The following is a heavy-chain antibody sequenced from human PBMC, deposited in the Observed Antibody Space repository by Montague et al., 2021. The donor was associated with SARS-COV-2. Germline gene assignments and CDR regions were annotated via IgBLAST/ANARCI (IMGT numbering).Heavy chain of an antibody. V-gene: IGHV4-59*01. CDR2: IYNSGST. J-gene: IGHJ3*02. CDR3: ARAGRGSGWYEVAFDI. D-gene: IGHD6-13*01. Sequence: SETLSLTCTVSGGSTSRYSWTWIRQPPGKGLEWIGYIYNSGSTNXKPSLTSRVTISVDTSKNQFSLKLSSVAAADTAVYYCARAGRGSGWYEVAFDIWGQGTMVTASS. CDR1: GGSTSRYS.